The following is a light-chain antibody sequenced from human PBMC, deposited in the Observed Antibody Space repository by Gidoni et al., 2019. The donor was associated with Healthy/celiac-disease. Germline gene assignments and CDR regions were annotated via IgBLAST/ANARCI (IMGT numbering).Light chain of an antibody. CDR1: QSVSSSD. Sequence: EIVLTHSPGTLSLSPGERATLSCSASQSVSSSDLAWYQQKPGQAPRLLIYGASSRATGIPDRFSGSGSGTDFTLTISRLEPEDFAVYYCQQYGSSPPYTFGQGTKLEIK. CDR3: QQYGSSPPYT. V-gene: IGKV3-20*01. CDR2: GAS. J-gene: IGKJ2*01.